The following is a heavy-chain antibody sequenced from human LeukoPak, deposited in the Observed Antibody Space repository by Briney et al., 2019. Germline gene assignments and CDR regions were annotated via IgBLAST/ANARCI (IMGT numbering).Heavy chain of an antibody. D-gene: IGHD6-6*01. CDR1: GFTFSSYA. Sequence: GGSLRLSCAASGFTFSSYAMSWVRQAPGKGLEWVSAISGSGGSTYYADSVKGRFTISRDNSKNTLYLQMNSLRAEDTAVYYCARDGGEQLVYFSFDYWGQGTLVTVSS. CDR2: ISGSGGST. J-gene: IGHJ4*02. V-gene: IGHV3-23*01. CDR3: ARDGGEQLVYFSFDY.